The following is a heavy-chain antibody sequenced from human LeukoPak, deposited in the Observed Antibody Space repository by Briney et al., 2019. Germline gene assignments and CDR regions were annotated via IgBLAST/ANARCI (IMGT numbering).Heavy chain of an antibody. Sequence: GGSLRLSCAASGFTFGNYAMSWVRQAPGKGPQWVSAISISGTSTYYAGSVKGRFTISKDSSRNTLYLQMNSLRADDTALYYCTRGIKWELPLQYWGLGTLVTVSS. CDR2: ISISGTST. CDR1: GFTFGNYA. J-gene: IGHJ4*02. CDR3: TRGIKWELPLQY. D-gene: IGHD1-26*01. V-gene: IGHV3-23*01.